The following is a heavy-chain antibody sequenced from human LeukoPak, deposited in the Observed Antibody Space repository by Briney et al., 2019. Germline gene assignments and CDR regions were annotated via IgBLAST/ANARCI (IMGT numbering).Heavy chain of an antibody. V-gene: IGHV3-74*01. CDR2: INSDGSST. J-gene: IGHJ4*02. Sequence: GGSLRLSCAASGFTFSSYWMHWVRQAPGKGLVWVSRINSDGSSTSYADSVKGRFTISRDNAKNTLYLQMTSLRVEDTAVYYCAKDYASDVLTGSDSWGQGTLVTVSS. D-gene: IGHD3-9*01. CDR1: GFTFSSYW. CDR3: AKDYASDVLTGSDS.